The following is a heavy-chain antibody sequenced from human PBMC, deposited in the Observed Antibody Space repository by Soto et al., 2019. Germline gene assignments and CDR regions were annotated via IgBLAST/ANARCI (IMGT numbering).Heavy chain of an antibody. D-gene: IGHD2-15*01. Sequence: PSETLSLTCTVCGGSISSYYWSWIRQPPGKGLEWIGYIYYSGSTNYNPSLKSRVTISVDTSKSQFSLKLSSVTAADTAVYYCARVSAGYYYYYMDVWGKGTTVTVSS. CDR3: ARVSAGYYYYYMDV. V-gene: IGHV4-59*01. J-gene: IGHJ6*03. CDR1: GGSISSYY. CDR2: IYYSGST.